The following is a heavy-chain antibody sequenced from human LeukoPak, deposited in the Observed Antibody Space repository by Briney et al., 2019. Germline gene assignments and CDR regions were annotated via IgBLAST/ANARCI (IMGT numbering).Heavy chain of an antibody. CDR2: ISYDGSNK. CDR3: AKGQLPHYLDY. D-gene: IGHD2-2*01. CDR1: GFTFSSYG. V-gene: IGHV3-30*18. J-gene: IGHJ4*02. Sequence: PGGSLRLSCAASGFTFSSYGMHWVRQAPGKGLEWVAVISYDGSNKYYADSVKGRFTISRDNSKNTLYLQMNSLRAEDTAVYYCAKGQLPHYLDYWGQGTLVTVSS.